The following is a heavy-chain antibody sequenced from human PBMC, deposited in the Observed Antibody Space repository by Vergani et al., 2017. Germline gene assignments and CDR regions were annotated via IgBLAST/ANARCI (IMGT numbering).Heavy chain of an antibody. CDR2: IWYDGSNK. Sequence: QVQLVESGGGVVQPGRSLRLSCAASGFTFSSYGMHWVRQAPGKGLEWVAVIWYDGSNKYYADSVKGRFTISRDNSKNTLYLQMNSLRAEDTAVYYCASDSGGYLGSPFDYWGQGTLVTVSS. CDR1: GFTFSSYG. CDR3: ASDSGGYLGSPFDY. J-gene: IGHJ4*02. D-gene: IGHD1-26*01. V-gene: IGHV3-33*01.